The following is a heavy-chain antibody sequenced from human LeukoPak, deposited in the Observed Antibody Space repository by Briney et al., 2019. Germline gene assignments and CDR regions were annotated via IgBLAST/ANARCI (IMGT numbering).Heavy chain of an antibody. CDR1: GGSFSGYY. Sequence: SETLSLTCAVYGGSFSGYYWSWIRQPPGKGLEWIGEINHSGSTNYNPSLKSRVTISVDTSKNQFSLKLSSVTAADTAVYYCARAARPRNFDYWGQGTLDTVSS. CDR2: INHSGST. J-gene: IGHJ4*02. CDR3: ARAARPRNFDY. V-gene: IGHV4-34*01. D-gene: IGHD6-6*01.